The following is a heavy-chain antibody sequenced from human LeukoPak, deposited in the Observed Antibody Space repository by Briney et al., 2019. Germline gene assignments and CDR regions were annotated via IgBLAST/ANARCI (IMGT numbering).Heavy chain of an antibody. CDR1: GGSISSNY. D-gene: IGHD2-8*01. V-gene: IGHV4-4*07. J-gene: IGHJ2*01. CDR2: IYTSGIT. CDR3: ARTKASWNFDI. Sequence: SETLSLTCTVSGGSISSNYWSWIRQPAGKGLEWIGRIYTSGITNYNSYLKSRVTMSVDTSKNQFSLELSSVTAADTAVYYCARTKASWNFDIWGRGTLVTVSS.